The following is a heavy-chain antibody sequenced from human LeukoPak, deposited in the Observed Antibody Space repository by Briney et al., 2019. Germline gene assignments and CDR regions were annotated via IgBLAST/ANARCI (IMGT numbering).Heavy chain of an antibody. CDR1: GFTVSTNY. CDR2: IYSGDST. CDR3: ARGSGGHGGGAAFDY. D-gene: IGHD2-15*01. Sequence: PGGSLRLSCAASGFTVSTNYMSWVRQAPGKGLEWVSGIYSGDSTYYADSVKGRFTISRDNSKNTLYLQMNSLRAEDTAVYYCARGSGGHGGGAAFDYWGQGTLVTVSS. J-gene: IGHJ4*02. V-gene: IGHV3-53*01.